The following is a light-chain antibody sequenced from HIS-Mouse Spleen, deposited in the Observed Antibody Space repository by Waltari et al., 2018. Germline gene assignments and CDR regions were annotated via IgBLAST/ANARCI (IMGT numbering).Light chain of an antibody. CDR2: DVS. CDR1: SSDVGGYNY. CDR3: CSYAGSYTGV. V-gene: IGLV2-11*01. Sequence: QSALTQPRSVSGSPGQSSTIPCTGTSSDVGGYNYVPWYQQHPGKAPKLMLYDVSKRPSGVPDRFSGSKSGNTASLTISGLQAEDEADYYCCSYAGSYTGVFGTGTKVTVL. J-gene: IGLJ1*01.